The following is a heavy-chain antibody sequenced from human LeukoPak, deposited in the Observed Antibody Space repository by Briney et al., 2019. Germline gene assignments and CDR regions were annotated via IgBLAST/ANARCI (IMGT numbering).Heavy chain of an antibody. CDR3: AREYSSPPSHYYYYYYMDV. V-gene: IGHV7-4-1*02. Sequence: GASVKVSCKASGYTFTSYAMNWVRQAPGQGLEWMGWINTNTGNPTYAQGFTGRFVFSLDTSASTAYLQISSLKAEDTAVYYCAREYSSPPSHYYYYYYMDVWGKGTTVTVSS. CDR2: INTNTGNP. D-gene: IGHD6-13*01. J-gene: IGHJ6*03. CDR1: GYTFTSYA.